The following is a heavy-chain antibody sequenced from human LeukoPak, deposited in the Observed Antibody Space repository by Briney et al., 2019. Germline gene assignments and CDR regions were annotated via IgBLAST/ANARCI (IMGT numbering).Heavy chain of an antibody. Sequence: GGSLRLSCAASGFTFSSYGMHWVRQAPGKGLEWVAFIRYDGSNKYYADSVKGRFTISRDNAKNSLYLQMNSLRAEDTAVYYCVRGDAGGNDYWGQGTLVTVSS. CDR1: GFTFSSYG. V-gene: IGHV3-30*02. CDR2: IRYDGSNK. J-gene: IGHJ4*02. D-gene: IGHD3-16*01. CDR3: VRGDAGGNDY.